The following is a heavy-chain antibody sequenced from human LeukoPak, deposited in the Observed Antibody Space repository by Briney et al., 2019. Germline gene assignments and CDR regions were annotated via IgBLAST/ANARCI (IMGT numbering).Heavy chain of an antibody. D-gene: IGHD2/OR15-2a*01. CDR3: ARDLLRVDAFDI. CDR2: IYSSGNT. J-gene: IGHJ3*02. V-gene: IGHV4-39*07. CDR1: GASISSGRNY. Sequence: SETLSLTCTVSGASISSGRNYWGWIRQSPGKGLEWIASIYSSGNTYYNPSLKSRVTISVDTSKNQFSLKLSSVTAADTAVYYCARDLLRVDAFDIWGQGTMVTVSS.